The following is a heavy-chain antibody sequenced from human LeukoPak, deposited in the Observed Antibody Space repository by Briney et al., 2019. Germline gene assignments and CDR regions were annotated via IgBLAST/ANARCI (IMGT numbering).Heavy chain of an antibody. D-gene: IGHD3-3*01. Sequence: PGRSLRLSCAASGFTFDDYAMHWVRQAPGKGLEWVSGISWNGGSIGYADSVKGRFTISRDNAKNSLYLQMNSLRAEDTALYYCAKDVGVLYYYYGMDVWGQGTTVTVSS. V-gene: IGHV3-9*01. CDR2: ISWNGGSI. J-gene: IGHJ6*02. CDR3: AKDVGVLYYYYGMDV. CDR1: GFTFDDYA.